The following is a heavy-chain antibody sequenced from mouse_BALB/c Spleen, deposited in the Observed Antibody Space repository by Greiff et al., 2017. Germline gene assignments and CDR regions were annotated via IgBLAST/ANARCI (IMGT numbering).Heavy chain of an antibody. CDR1: GYTFTEYT. D-gene: IGHD2-10*02. CDR2: INPNNGGT. Sequence: VQLKESGPELVKPGASVKISCKTSGYTFTEYTMHWVKQSHGKSLEWIGGINPNNGGTSYNQKFKGKATLTVDKSSSTAYMELRSLTSEDSAVYYCARKKYGNYAWFAYWGQGTLVTVSA. J-gene: IGHJ3*01. V-gene: IGHV1-18*01. CDR3: ARKKYGNYAWFAY.